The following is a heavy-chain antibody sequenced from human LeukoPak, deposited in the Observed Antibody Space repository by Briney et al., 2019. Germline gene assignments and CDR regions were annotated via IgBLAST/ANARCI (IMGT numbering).Heavy chain of an antibody. D-gene: IGHD3-22*01. V-gene: IGHV1-18*04. Sequence: GASVKVSCKASGYTFTGYYMHWVRQAPGQGLEWMGWISGYNGNTNYAQKLQGRVTMTTDTSMSTAYMELRSLKSDDTAVYYCASLKNYYDSSGYLVTDAFDIWGQGTMVTVSS. J-gene: IGHJ3*02. CDR3: ASLKNYYDSSGYLVTDAFDI. CDR2: ISGYNGNT. CDR1: GYTFTGYY.